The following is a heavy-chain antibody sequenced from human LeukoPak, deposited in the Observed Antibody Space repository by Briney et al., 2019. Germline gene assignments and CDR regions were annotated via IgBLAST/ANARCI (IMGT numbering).Heavy chain of an antibody. D-gene: IGHD3-9*01. Sequence: GASVKVSCKTSGYSFNDYYLHWARQAPGQGLEWMGWISPNSGRTNSAPKFQGRVTLTTDTSITTAYMELTSLISGDTALYYCARDSSDVLTGYYHFWGQGTLVTVSS. CDR3: ARDSSDVLTGYYHF. CDR1: GYSFNDYY. CDR2: ISPNSGRT. J-gene: IGHJ4*02. V-gene: IGHV1-2*02.